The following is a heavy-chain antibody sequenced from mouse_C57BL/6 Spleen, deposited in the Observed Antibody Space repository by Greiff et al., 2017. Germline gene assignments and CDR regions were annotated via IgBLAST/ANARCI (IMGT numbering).Heavy chain of an antibody. V-gene: IGHV1-55*01. Sequence: QVQLQQPGAELVKPGASVKMSCKASGYTFTSYWITWVKQRPGQGLEWIGDIYPGSGSTNYNEKFKSKATLSVDTTSSTAYMQHSSLKSETSAVYDCAREGLDGYYVYAMDYWGQGTSVTVSS. CDR1: GYTFTSYW. CDR3: AREGLDGYYVYAMDY. D-gene: IGHD2-3*01. J-gene: IGHJ4*01. CDR2: IYPGSGST.